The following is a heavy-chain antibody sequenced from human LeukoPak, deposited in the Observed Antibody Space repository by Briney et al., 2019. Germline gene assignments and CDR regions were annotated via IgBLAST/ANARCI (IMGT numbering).Heavy chain of an antibody. V-gene: IGHV4-39*01. CDR3: ARQAASVVVVTAKGLYHFDY. CDR2: IYYSGTT. D-gene: IGHD2-21*02. J-gene: IGHJ4*02. CDR1: GGSISSNSYY. Sequence: SETLSLTCSVSGGSISSNSYYWGWIRQPPGKGLEWIWRIYYSGTTYYNASLRSRATISADTSKNQVSLRLSSVTAADTAVYYCARQAASVVVVTAKGLYHFDYWGQGILVTVSS.